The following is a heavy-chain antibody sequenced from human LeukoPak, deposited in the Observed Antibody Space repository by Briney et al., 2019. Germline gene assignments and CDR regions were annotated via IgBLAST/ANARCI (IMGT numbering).Heavy chain of an antibody. CDR2: ISGSGGST. Sequence: PGGSLRLSCAASGFTFSSYAMSWVRQAPGKGLEWVSAISGSGGSTYYADSVKGRFTISRDNSKNTLYLQMNSLRAEDTAVYYCAKGVSSSWPTYWYFDLWGRGTLVTVSS. D-gene: IGHD6-13*01. V-gene: IGHV3-23*01. J-gene: IGHJ2*01. CDR1: GFTFSSYA. CDR3: AKGVSSSWPTYWYFDL.